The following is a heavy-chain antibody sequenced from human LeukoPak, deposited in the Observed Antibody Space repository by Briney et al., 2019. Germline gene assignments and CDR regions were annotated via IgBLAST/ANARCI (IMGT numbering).Heavy chain of an antibody. D-gene: IGHD3-10*01. CDR3: ARSWNYGSGSLSY. J-gene: IGHJ4*02. CDR1: CGSFSGYY. V-gene: IGHV4-34*01. Sequence: SETLSLTCAVYCGSFSGYYRSWIRQPPGKGLEWIGEINHSGSTNYNPSLKSRVTISVDTSKNQFPLKLSSVTAADTAVYYCARSWNYGSGSLSYWGQGTLFTVSS. CDR2: INHSGST.